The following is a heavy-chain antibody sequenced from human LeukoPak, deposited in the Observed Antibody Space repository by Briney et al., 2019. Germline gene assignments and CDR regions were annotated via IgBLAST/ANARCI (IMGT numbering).Heavy chain of an antibody. V-gene: IGHV3-30-3*01. Sequence: GGSLRLSCAASGFTFSSYAMHWVRQAPGKGLEWVAVISYDGSNKYYADSVKGRFTISRDNSKNTLYLQMNSLRAEDTAVYYCARDRPYEWELLRGFLMDVWGQGTTVTVSS. CDR2: ISYDGSNK. D-gene: IGHD1-26*01. CDR3: ARDRPYEWELLRGFLMDV. J-gene: IGHJ6*02. CDR1: GFTFSSYA.